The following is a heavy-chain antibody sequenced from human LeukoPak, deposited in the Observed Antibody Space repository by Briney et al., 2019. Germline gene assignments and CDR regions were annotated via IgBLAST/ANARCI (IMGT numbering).Heavy chain of an antibody. CDR3: ARGPYYDSSGYYS. V-gene: IGHV3-23*01. D-gene: IGHD3-22*01. CDR1: GFTFSNHG. Sequence: GGSLRLSCAASGFTFSNHGMNWVRQAPGKGLEWLSGVSPPGGGTYYADSVKGRFTISRDDSKNTLSLQMNSLRVEDTAVYYCARGPYYDSSGYYSWGQGTLVTVSS. J-gene: IGHJ4*02. CDR2: VSPPGGGT.